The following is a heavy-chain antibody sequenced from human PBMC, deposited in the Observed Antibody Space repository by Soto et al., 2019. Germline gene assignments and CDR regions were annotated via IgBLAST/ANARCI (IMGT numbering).Heavy chain of an antibody. Sequence: DTLSLTCAVSGDSISRGYYWAWIRQPPGKGLEYICSIYHSGTTYYNKSLMSRVTISVDTSKNQFSLNLRSVTAADSAVYYCARTDNVGYYAXCGQGTPVTVSX. CDR2: IYHSGTT. D-gene: IGHD3-3*01. V-gene: IGHV4-38-2*01. CDR1: GDSISRGYY. CDR3: ARTDNVGYYAX. J-gene: IGHJ4*02.